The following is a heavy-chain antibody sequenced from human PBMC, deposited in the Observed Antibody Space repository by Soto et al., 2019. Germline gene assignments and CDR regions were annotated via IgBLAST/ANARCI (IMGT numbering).Heavy chain of an antibody. J-gene: IGHJ4*02. CDR3: ARERRITMVRGVIPDY. Sequence: SETLSLTCTVSGGSISSGGSYWSWIRQHPGKGLEWIGYIYYSGSTHYNPSLKSRVTISVDTSKNQFSLKLSSVTAADTAVYYCARERRITMVRGVIPDYWGQGTLVTVSS. CDR2: IYYSGST. CDR1: GGSISSGGSY. V-gene: IGHV4-31*03. D-gene: IGHD3-10*01.